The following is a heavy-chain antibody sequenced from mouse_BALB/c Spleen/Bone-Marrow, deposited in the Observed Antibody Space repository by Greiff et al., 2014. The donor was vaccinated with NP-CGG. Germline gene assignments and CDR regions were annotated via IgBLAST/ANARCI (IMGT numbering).Heavy chain of an antibody. D-gene: IGHD2-3*01. CDR3: ARSNDGFPAWFAY. CDR1: GYSITNDYA. V-gene: IGHV3-2*02. Sequence: EVKLVESGPGLVKPSQSLSLTCTVTGYSITNDYAWNWIRQFPGNKLEWMGYISYSGSTSYNPSLKSRISITRDTSKSQFFLQLNSVTTEATATYYCARSNDGFPAWFAYWGQGTLVTVTA. J-gene: IGHJ3*01. CDR2: ISYSGST.